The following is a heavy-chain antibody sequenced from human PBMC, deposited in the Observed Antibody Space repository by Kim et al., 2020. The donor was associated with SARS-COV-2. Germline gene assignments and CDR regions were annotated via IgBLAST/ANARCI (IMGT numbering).Heavy chain of an antibody. CDR1: GASISDYSYF. Sequence: SETLSLTCSVSGASISDYSYFWGWIRQPPGKGLEWIGSLYYSGNSHYNPSLESRVTISVDTSKNQFSLKLTSVTAADTAVYYCARGGTYYYYYGMDVWGQGTTVNVPS. CDR3: ARGGTYYYYYGMDV. V-gene: IGHV4-39*01. D-gene: IGHD3-16*01. J-gene: IGHJ6*02. CDR2: LYYSGNS.